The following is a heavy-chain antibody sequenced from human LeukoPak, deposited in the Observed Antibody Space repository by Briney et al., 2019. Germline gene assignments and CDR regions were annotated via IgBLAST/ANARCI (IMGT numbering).Heavy chain of an antibody. J-gene: IGHJ6*04. D-gene: IGHD3-10*02. CDR3: AELGITMIGGV. Sequence: GGSLTLPCAASGFPFSSYDMSWVRQSRGKGLEWVSYISSSGSTIYYADSVKGRFTISRRNAQNSLYLQMTNRRGEDTAVYYCAELGITMIGGVWGKGTTVTISS. CDR1: GFPFSSYD. CDR2: ISSSGSTI. V-gene: IGHV3-48*03.